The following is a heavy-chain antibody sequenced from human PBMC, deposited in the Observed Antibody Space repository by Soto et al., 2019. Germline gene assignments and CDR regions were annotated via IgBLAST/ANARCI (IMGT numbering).Heavy chain of an antibody. CDR1: GGSFSGDY. J-gene: IGHJ3*02. CDR3: ARGPRRELERQTANHDFDI. D-gene: IGHD1-1*01. CDR2: INLHGST. V-gene: IGHV4-34*01. Sequence: SETLSLTCAVYGGSFSGDYWSWRRQPPRQGLEGNGEINLHGSTNYNPPLIERVTIIVDKTKKQLSLMLLTVTAADTAVYYCARGPRRELERQTANHDFDIWGQGTMVTVSS.